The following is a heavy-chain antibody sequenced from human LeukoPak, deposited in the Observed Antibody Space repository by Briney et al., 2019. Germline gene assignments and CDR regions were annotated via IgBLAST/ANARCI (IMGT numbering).Heavy chain of an antibody. J-gene: IGHJ4*02. V-gene: IGHV4-61*02. CDR3: ARHPSYYDRIDY. CDR2: IYTSGST. Sequence: PSETLSLTCTVSGGSISSGGYNWSWIRQPAGKGLEWIGRIYTSGSTNYNPSLKSRVTISVDTSKNQFSLKLSSVTAADTAVYYCARHPSYYDRIDYWGQGTLVAVSS. D-gene: IGHD3-22*01. CDR1: GGSISSGGYN.